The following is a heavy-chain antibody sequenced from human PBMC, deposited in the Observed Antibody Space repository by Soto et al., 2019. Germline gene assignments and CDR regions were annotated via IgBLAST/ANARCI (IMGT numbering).Heavy chain of an antibody. Sequence: PSETLSLTCAVSGGSISSSNWWSWVRQPPRKGLEWIGEIYHSGSTNYNPSLKSRVTISVDKSKNQFSLKLSSVTAADTAVYYCASASWLRTRTRNYYYYGMDVWGQGTTVTVS. CDR2: IYHSGST. J-gene: IGHJ6*02. D-gene: IGHD5-12*01. CDR1: GGSISSSNW. CDR3: ASASWLRTRTRNYYYYGMDV. V-gene: IGHV4-4*02.